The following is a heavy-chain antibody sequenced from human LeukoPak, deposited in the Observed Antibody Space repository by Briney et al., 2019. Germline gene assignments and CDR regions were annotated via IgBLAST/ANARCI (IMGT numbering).Heavy chain of an antibody. D-gene: IGHD6-19*01. J-gene: IGHJ4*02. CDR2: INPSGGST. CDR3: ARANGYSSGWYNFDY. V-gene: IGHV1-46*01. CDR1: GYTFTSYY. Sequence: ASVKVSCKASGYTFTSYYMHWVRQAPGQGLKWMGIINPSGGSTSYAQKYQGRVTMTRDTSTSTVYMELSSLRSEDTAVYYCARANGYSSGWYNFDYWRQGTLVTVSS.